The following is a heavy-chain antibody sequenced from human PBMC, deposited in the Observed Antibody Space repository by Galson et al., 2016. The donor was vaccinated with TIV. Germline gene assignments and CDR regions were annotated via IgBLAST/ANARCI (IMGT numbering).Heavy chain of an antibody. J-gene: IGHJ5*02. D-gene: IGHD2-2*01. CDR2: INTNTGNP. Sequence: SVKVSCKASGYSFSRHALNWVRQAPGQGLEWMGWINTNTGNPMYAQGFTGRFVFSLDTSVSTAYLQISSLKAEDTAVYFCARDRYCSSVSCSFDNNWFDPWGRGTLVTVSS. CDR3: ARDRYCSSVSCSFDNNWFDP. CDR1: GYSFSRHA. V-gene: IGHV7-4-1*02.